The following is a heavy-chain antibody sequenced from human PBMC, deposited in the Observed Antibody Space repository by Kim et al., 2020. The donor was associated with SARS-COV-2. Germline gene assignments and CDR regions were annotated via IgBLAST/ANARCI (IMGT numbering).Heavy chain of an antibody. V-gene: IGHV1-46*01. CDR1: GYTFTSYY. Sequence: ASVKVSCKASGYTFTSYYMHWVRQAPGQGLEWMGIINPSGGSTSYAQKFQGRVTMTRDTSTSTVYMELSSLRSEDTAVYYCAREGAYDFWSGYYPYYYGMDVWGQGTTVTVSS. J-gene: IGHJ6*02. D-gene: IGHD3-3*01. CDR2: INPSGGST. CDR3: AREGAYDFWSGYYPYYYGMDV.